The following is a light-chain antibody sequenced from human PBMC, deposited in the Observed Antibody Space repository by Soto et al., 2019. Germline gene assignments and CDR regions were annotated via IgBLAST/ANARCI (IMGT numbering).Light chain of an antibody. Sequence: AIQMTQSPSSLSASVGDRVTITCRANQDIRSDLGWYQQKPGRAPQVLIYGASYLQSGVPSRFSGYGSGTDFTLTITNLQPEDFATYYCLQDYAYPRTFGQGTRVEFK. J-gene: IGKJ1*01. CDR2: GAS. CDR1: QDIRSD. CDR3: LQDYAYPRT. V-gene: IGKV1-6*01.